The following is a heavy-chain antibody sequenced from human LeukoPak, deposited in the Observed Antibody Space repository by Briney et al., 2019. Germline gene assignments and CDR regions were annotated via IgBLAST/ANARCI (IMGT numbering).Heavy chain of an antibody. CDR3: AKGSSGYFVDL. CDR2: ISNDGGGT. V-gene: IGHV3-23*01. CDR1: GFIFNNYG. Sequence: GGSLRLSCAASGFIFNNYGLIWVRQAPGEGLEWGSAISNDGGGTNYADFVKGRFTISRDNSKNTLFLQMNSLRAEDTALYYCAKGSSGYFVDLWGQGTLVTVSS. D-gene: IGHD3-22*01. J-gene: IGHJ5*02.